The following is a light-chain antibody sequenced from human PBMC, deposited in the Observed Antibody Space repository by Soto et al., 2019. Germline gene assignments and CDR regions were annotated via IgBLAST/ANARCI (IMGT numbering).Light chain of an antibody. V-gene: IGKV4-1*01. CDR3: QQYYDTPYT. CDR2: WAS. J-gene: IGKJ2*01. Sequence: DIVMTQSPDSLAVSLGEGATIHCKSSQTILYDSNNKNYLAWYQQKPGQPPNLLLYWASTRDSGVPDRFSGSESGTDFTLTISSLQAEDVAVYYCQQYYDTPYTFGQGTKLEIK. CDR1: QTILYDSNNKNY.